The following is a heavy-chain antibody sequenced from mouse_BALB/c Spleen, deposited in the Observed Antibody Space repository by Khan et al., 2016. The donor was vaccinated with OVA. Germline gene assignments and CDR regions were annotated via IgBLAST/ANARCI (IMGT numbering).Heavy chain of an antibody. Sequence: EVELVESGPDLVKPGASVKLSCKASGYSFTLYYMSWVKQSHGKSLEWIGRFNPNTDNINYNQEFKGKAILTVDKSSNTAYMALLSLTSEDSAVYFFSRRYDFFASWGQGTLVTVSA. D-gene: IGHD2-14*01. V-gene: IGHV1-26*01. CDR2: FNPNTDNI. CDR1: GYSFTLYY. CDR3: SRRYDFFAS. J-gene: IGHJ3*01.